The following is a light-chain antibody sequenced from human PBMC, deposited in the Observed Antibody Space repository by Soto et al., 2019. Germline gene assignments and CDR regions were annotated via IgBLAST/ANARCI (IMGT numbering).Light chain of an antibody. CDR2: KAS. Sequence: DIQMTQSPSTLSASVGDRVTITCRASQSISSWLAWYQQKPGKAPKLLIYKASSLESGVPSRFSGSGSGTEFNLTISSLQPDDFATYYCQQYKSYPWTFGQGTTVEIK. CDR1: QSISSW. CDR3: QQYKSYPWT. V-gene: IGKV1-5*03. J-gene: IGKJ1*01.